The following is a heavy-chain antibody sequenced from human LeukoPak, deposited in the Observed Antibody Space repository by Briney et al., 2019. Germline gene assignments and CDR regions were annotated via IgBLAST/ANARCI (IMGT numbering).Heavy chain of an antibody. D-gene: IGHD6-13*01. J-gene: IGHJ4*02. V-gene: IGHV2-5*01. CDR3: AHTRAAGGFSFDY. Sequence: SGPTLVKPTHTLTLTGVFSGFSISTTAVDVGSFRQPPGKAMEGLPLIYCHFDKGYSSSLKRPLTVTKDTPNIQVVLTMANMDPVDTATYYCAHTRAAGGFSFDYWGQGALVTVSS. CDR2: IYCHFDK. CDR1: GFSISTTAVD.